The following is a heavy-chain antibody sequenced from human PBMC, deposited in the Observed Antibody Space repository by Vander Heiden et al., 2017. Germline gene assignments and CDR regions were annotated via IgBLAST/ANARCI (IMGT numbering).Heavy chain of an antibody. D-gene: IGHD6-19*01. Sequence: EVQLLESGGGLVQPGGSLRLSCAASGFNFSSYAMSWVRQAPGKGLEWVSAISGSGGSTYYADSVKGRFTISRDNSKNTLYLQMNSLRAEDTAVYYCAKDTGYSSGWHDYWGQGTLVTVSS. CDR2: ISGSGGST. J-gene: IGHJ4*02. CDR3: AKDTGYSSGWHDY. CDR1: GFNFSSYA. V-gene: IGHV3-23*01.